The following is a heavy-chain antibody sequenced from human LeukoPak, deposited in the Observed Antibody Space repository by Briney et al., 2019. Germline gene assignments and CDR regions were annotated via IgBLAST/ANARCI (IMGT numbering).Heavy chain of an antibody. J-gene: IGHJ4*02. CDR2: ISGSGGST. V-gene: IGHV3-23*01. D-gene: IGHD4/OR15-4a*01. CDR3: ARRAGAYSHPYDY. CDR1: GFTFSSYG. Sequence: PGGSLRLSCAASGFTFSSYGMSWVRQAPGKGLEWVLAISGSGGSTYYADSVKGRFTISRDNSKNTLYLQMNSLRAEDTAVYYCARRAGAYSHPYDYWGQGTLVTVSS.